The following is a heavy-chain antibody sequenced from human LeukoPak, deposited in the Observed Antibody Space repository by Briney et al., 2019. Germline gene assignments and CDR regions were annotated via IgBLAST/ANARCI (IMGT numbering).Heavy chain of an antibody. D-gene: IGHD5-12*01. Sequence: GAPVKVSCKASGGTFSSYAISWVRQAPGQGLEWMGGIIPIFGTANYAQKFQGRVTITADESTSTAYMELSSLRSEDTAVYYCARDFSRGDYFDYWGQGTLVTVSS. V-gene: IGHV1-69*13. CDR3: ARDFSRGDYFDY. CDR2: IIPIFGTA. CDR1: GGTFSSYA. J-gene: IGHJ4*02.